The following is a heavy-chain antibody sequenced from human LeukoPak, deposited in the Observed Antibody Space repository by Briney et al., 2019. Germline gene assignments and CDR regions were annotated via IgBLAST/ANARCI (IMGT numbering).Heavy chain of an antibody. Sequence: ASVKVSCKASGYTFTSYYMHWVRQAPGQGLEWMGIINPSGGSTSYAQKFQGRVTMTRDTSTSTVYMGLSSLRSEDTAVYYCATLGGEQLAFFDYWGQGTLVTVSS. CDR2: INPSGGST. D-gene: IGHD6-6*01. J-gene: IGHJ4*02. CDR1: GYTFTSYY. CDR3: ATLGGEQLAFFDY. V-gene: IGHV1-46*01.